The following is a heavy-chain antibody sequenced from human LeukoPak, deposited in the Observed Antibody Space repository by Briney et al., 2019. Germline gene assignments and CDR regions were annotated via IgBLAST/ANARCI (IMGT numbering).Heavy chain of an antibody. CDR3: AKVSAFYYDSSGYSAPFDH. D-gene: IGHD3-22*01. Sequence: PGGSLRLSCAASGFIFSSYTMNWVRRAPGKGLEWVSYITSSSSTIYYADSVKGRFTISRGNSNNTLYLQMNSLRADDTAVYYCAKVSAFYYDSSGYSAPFDHWGQGTLVTVSS. CDR1: GFIFSSYT. V-gene: IGHV3-48*01. J-gene: IGHJ4*02. CDR2: ITSSSSTI.